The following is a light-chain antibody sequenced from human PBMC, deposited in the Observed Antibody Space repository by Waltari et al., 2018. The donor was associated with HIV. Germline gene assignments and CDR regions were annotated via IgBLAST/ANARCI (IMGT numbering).Light chain of an antibody. Sequence: QSALTQPASVSGSPGQSISISCTGTSSDVGSCKVVSWYQQHPGKAPKLLIYEGTKRPSGVSNRFSASKSGNTASLTISGLQAEDEADYYCCSCATPNTRVFGGGTKLTVL. J-gene: IGLJ3*02. CDR3: CSCATPNTRV. CDR2: EGT. V-gene: IGLV2-23*01. CDR1: SSDVGSCKV.